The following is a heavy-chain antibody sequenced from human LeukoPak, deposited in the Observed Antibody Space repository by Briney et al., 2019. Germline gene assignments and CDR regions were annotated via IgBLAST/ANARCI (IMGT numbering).Heavy chain of an antibody. CDR2: INPSGGT. Sequence: ASVKVSCKASGYTFTSYGITWVRQAPGQGLEWMGWINPSGGTNYAQKFQGRVTMTRDTSISTAYMELSRLRSDDTAVYYCARGAVRLLLFGDSGRKSKTYFDYWGQGTLVTVSS. D-gene: IGHD3-10*01. V-gene: IGHV1-2*02. J-gene: IGHJ4*02. CDR3: ARGAVRLLLFGDSGRKSKTYFDY. CDR1: GYTFTSYG.